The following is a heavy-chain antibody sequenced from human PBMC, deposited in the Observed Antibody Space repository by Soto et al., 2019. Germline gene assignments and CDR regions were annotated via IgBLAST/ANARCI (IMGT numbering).Heavy chain of an antibody. CDR3: AKDLGAMGPFDY. CDR2: ISGSGST. D-gene: IGHD3-16*01. CDR1: GFTFSSYD. J-gene: IGHJ4*02. Sequence: WGSLRLSCAASGFTFSSYDISFCRQAPGKGLEWVSAISGSGSTYYADSVKGRFTISRDNSKNTLHLQMNSLRAEDTAVYYCAKDLGAMGPFDYWGQGTLVTVSS. V-gene: IGHV3-23*01.